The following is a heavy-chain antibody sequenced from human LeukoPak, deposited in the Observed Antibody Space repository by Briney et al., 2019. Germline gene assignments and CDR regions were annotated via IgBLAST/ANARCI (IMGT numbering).Heavy chain of an antibody. V-gene: IGHV4-34*01. Sequence: PETLSLTSAVYGGSFRGDYWSWIRQPPGKGLEWIGEINHSGSTNYNPSLKSRVTISVDTSTNQFSLKLSSVTAAVTAVYYCAIGYKRAAAGTVYYYYMDVWGKETTVTVSS. D-gene: IGHD6-13*01. J-gene: IGHJ6*03. CDR1: GGSFRGDY. CDR2: INHSGST. CDR3: AIGYKRAAAGTVYYYYMDV.